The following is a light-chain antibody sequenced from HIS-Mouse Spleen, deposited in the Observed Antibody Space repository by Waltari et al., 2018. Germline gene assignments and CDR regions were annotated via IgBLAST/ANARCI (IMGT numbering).Light chain of an antibody. V-gene: IGLV1-44*01. CDR1: RSDVGGYNY. CDR3: AAWDDSLNGWV. CDR2: SNN. Sequence: QSALTQPASVSGSPGQSITISCTGTRSDVGGYNYVSWYQQLPGTAPKLLIYSNNQRPSGVPDRFSGSKSGTSASLAISGLQSEDEADYYCAAWDDSLNGWVFGGGTKLTVL. J-gene: IGLJ3*02.